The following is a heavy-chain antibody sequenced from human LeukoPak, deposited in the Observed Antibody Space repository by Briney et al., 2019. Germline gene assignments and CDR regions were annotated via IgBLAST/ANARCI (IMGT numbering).Heavy chain of an antibody. CDR1: GFIFSNYG. CDR3: ARDRAPDGYYFDY. J-gene: IGHJ4*02. Sequence: GGSLRLSCAASGFIFSNYGMSWVRQAPGKGLEWVSSISFSSTHIYYADSIQGRFTISRDNAKNSLYLQMNSLRAEDTAVYYRARDRAPDGYYFDYWGQGTLVTVSS. V-gene: IGHV3-21*01. D-gene: IGHD5-24*01. CDR2: ISFSSTHI.